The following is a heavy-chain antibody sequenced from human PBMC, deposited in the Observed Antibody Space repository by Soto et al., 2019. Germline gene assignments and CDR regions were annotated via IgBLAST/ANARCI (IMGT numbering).Heavy chain of an antibody. CDR3: AKDLLRFGEPYEGFDY. D-gene: IGHD3-10*01. CDR2: ISYDGSNK. V-gene: IGHV3-30*18. J-gene: IGHJ4*02. CDR1: GFTFSSYG. Sequence: QVQLVESGGGVVQPGRSLRLSCAASGFTFSSYGMHWVRQAPGKGLEWVAVISYDGSNKYYADSVKGRFTISRDNSKNTLYLQMNSLRAEDTAVYYCAKDLLRFGEPYEGFDYWGQGTLVTVSS.